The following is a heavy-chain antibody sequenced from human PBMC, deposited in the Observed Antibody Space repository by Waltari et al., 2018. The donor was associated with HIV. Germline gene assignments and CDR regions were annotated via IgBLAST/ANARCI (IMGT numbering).Heavy chain of an antibody. V-gene: IGHV3-30*01. J-gene: IGHJ6*02. CDR1: GFPLSRYA. CDR2: ISYDGSNK. Sequence: QAQLVESGGGVVQPGRSLRLSCSASGFPLSRYAIPWVRQAPGKGLEWVAVISYDGSNKFYADSVKGRFTISRDISENTLFLQMDSLRAEDTAVYYCARDRGSFASFFYGLDVWGQGTTVTVSS. D-gene: IGHD3-10*01. CDR3: ARDRGSFASFFYGLDV.